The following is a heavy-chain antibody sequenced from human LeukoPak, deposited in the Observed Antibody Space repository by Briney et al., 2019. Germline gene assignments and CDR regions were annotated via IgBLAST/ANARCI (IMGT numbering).Heavy chain of an antibody. J-gene: IGHJ4*02. D-gene: IGHD5-24*01. CDR3: ARDSRRDGYNDTFDY. CDR2: IYSGGST. V-gene: IGHV3-66*01. CDR1: GFTVSSNY. Sequence: GGSLRLSCAASGFTVSSNYMSWVRQAPGKGLEWVSVIYSGGSTYYADSVKGRFTISRDNSKNTLYLQMNSLRAEDTAVYYCARDSRRDGYNDTFDYWGQGTLVTVSS.